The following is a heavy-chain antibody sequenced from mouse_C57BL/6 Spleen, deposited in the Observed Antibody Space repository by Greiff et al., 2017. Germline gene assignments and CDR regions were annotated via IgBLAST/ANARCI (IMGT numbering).Heavy chain of an antibody. CDR1: GYTFTDYN. J-gene: IGHJ2*01. V-gene: IGHV1-18*01. D-gene: IGHD2-4*01. CDR2: INPNNGGT. CDR3: ARFRYDFYFDY. Sequence: EVKLMESGPELVKPGASVQIPCKASGYTFTDYNMDWVKQSHGKSLEWIGDINPNNGGTIYNQKFKGKATLTVDKSSSTAYMELRSLTSEDTAVYYCARFRYDFYFDYWGQGTTLTVSS.